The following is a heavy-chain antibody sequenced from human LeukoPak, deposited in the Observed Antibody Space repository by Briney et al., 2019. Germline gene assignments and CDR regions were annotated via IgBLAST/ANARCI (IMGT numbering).Heavy chain of an antibody. CDR2: IIPIFGTA. J-gene: IGHJ4*02. D-gene: IGHD5-12*01. CDR3: ASFKSSGFDPFDY. V-gene: IGHV1-69*05. CDR1: GGTFSSYA. Sequence: SVKVSCKASGGTFSSYAISWVRQAPGQGLEWMGGIIPIFGTANYAQKFQGRVTITTDESTSTAYMELSSLRSEDTAVYYCASFKSSGFDPFDYWGQGTLVTVSS.